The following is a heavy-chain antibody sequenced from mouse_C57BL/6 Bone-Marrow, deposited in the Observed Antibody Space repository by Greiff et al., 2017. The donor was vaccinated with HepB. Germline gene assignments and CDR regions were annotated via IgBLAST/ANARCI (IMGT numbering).Heavy chain of an antibody. D-gene: IGHD1-1*01. CDR3: ASPTTVVADYYAMDY. CDR1: GFTFTDYY. CDR2: IRNKANGYTT. J-gene: IGHJ4*01. V-gene: IGHV7-3*01. Sequence: EVHLVESGGGLVQPGGSLSLSCAASGFTFTDYYMSWVRQPPGKALEWLGFIRNKANGYTTEYSASVKGRFTISRDNSQSILYLQMNALRAEDSATYYCASPTTVVADYYAMDYWGQGTSVTVSS.